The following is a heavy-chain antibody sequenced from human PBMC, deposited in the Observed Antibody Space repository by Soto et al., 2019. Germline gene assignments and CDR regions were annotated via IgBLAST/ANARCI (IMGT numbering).Heavy chain of an antibody. CDR3: ASPRGYSGYDTSYYYSGMDS. V-gene: IGHV1-69*01. J-gene: IGHJ6*04. D-gene: IGHD5-12*01. Sequence: QVQLVQSGAEVKKPGSSVKVSCKASGGTFSSYAISWVRQAPGQGLEWMGGIIPIFGTANYAQKFQGRVTFTANESRRRAYRELSSLRPEDPAVYYCASPRGYSGYDTSYYYSGMDSWGKGPTVTVSS. CDR1: GGTFSSYA. CDR2: IIPIFGTA.